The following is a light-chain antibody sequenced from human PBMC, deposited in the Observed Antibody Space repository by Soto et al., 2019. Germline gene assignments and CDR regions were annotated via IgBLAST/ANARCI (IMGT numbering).Light chain of an antibody. Sequence: EFVLTQSPGTLSLSPGERATLSCRASQTVRNNYLAWYQQKPGQAPRLLIYDASSRATGIPDRFSGSGSGTEFTLTIRSLQTEDFAVYYCQQYNSWPTFGQGTKVDIK. CDR2: DAS. J-gene: IGKJ1*01. V-gene: IGKV3-20*01. CDR3: QQYNSWPT. CDR1: QTVRNNY.